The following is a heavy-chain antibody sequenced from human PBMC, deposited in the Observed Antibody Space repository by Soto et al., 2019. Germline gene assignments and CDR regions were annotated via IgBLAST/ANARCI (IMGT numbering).Heavy chain of an antibody. Sequence: EVQLVESGGGLVQPGRSLRLSCAASGFTFDDYAMHWVRQAPGKGLEWVSGISWNSGSIGYADSVKGRFTISKDNAKNSLYLQMNSLRAEDTALYYCAKDGVVVPAAIGRGWGNYMDVWGKGTTVTVSS. CDR2: ISWNSGSI. CDR3: AKDGVVVPAAIGRGWGNYMDV. J-gene: IGHJ6*03. D-gene: IGHD2-2*02. CDR1: GFTFDDYA. V-gene: IGHV3-9*01.